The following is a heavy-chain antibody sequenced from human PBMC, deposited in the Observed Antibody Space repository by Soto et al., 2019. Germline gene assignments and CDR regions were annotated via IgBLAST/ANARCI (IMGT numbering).Heavy chain of an antibody. CDR1: GGSISSSSYY. V-gene: IGHV4-39*01. J-gene: IGHJ5*02. D-gene: IGHD2-15*01. Sequence: PSETLSLTCTVSGGSISSSSYYWGWIRQPPGKGLEWIGSIYYSGSTYYNPSLKSRVTISVDTSKNQFSLKLSSVTAADTAVYYCARHELEYCSGGSCLVHWFDPWGQGTLVT. CDR3: ARHELEYCSGGSCLVHWFDP. CDR2: IYYSGST.